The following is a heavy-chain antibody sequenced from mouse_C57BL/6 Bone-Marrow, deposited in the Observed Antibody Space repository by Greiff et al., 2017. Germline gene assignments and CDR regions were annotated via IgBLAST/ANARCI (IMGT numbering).Heavy chain of an antibody. J-gene: IGHJ3*01. CDR3: ARDHYYGSSGFAY. CDR1: GFTFSDFY. CDR2: SRNKANDYTT. D-gene: IGHD1-1*01. Sequence: DVKLVESGGGLVQSGRSLRLSCATSGFTFSDFYMEWVRQAPGKGLEWIAASRNKANDYTTEYSASVKGRFIVSRDTSQSILYLQMNALRAEDTAIYYCARDHYYGSSGFAYWGQGTLVTVSA. V-gene: IGHV7-1*01.